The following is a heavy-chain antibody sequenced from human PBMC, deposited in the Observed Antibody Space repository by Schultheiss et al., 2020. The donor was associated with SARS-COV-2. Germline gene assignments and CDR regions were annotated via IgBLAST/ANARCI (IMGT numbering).Heavy chain of an antibody. Sequence: GGSLRLSCAASGFTFSSYAMSWVRQAPGKGLEWVSAISGSGGSTYYADSVKGRFTISRDNSKNTLYLQMNSLRAEDTAVYYCARQPILEWLLYRSYYYYGMDVWGQGTTVTVSS. D-gene: IGHD3-3*01. J-gene: IGHJ6*02. V-gene: IGHV3-23*01. CDR2: ISGSGGST. CDR1: GFTFSSYA. CDR3: ARQPILEWLLYRSYYYYGMDV.